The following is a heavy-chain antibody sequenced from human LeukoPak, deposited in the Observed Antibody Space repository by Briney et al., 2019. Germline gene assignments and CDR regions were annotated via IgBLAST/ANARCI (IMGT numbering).Heavy chain of an antibody. J-gene: IGHJ4*02. CDR3: AKALDTYGYMRFDY. CDR1: GFTFVNYA. CDR2: INGGGDTT. Sequence: GGSLRLSCAASGFTFVNYAMTWVRQAPGKGLEWVSAINGGGDTTWYADSVKGRLTISRDKSTNTLFLQMSSLRAEDSAIYYCAKALDTYGYMRFDYWGQGTLVTVSS. V-gene: IGHV3-23*01. D-gene: IGHD5-18*01.